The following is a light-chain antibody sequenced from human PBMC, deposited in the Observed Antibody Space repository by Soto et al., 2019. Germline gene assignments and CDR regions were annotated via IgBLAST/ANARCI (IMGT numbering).Light chain of an antibody. CDR2: EVS. J-gene: IGLJ1*01. CDR3: SSYAGSNNEV. Sequence: QSAVTQPPCASGSPGQSVTISCTGTSSDVGGYNYVSWYQQHPGKAPKLMIYEVSKRPSGVPDRFSGSKSGNTASLTVSGLQAEDEADYYCSSYAGSNNEVFGTGTKVTAL. CDR1: SSDVGGYNY. V-gene: IGLV2-8*01.